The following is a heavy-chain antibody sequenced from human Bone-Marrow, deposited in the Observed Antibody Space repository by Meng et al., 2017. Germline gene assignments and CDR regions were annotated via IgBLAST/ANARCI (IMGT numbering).Heavy chain of an antibody. V-gene: IGHV3-21*04. D-gene: IGHD6-13*01. CDR3: ARLLWQQLVLAFDI. CDR2: ISSSSSYI. J-gene: IGHJ3*02. CDR1: GFTFSSYS. Sequence: GESLKISCAASGFTFSSYSMNWVRQAPGKGLEWVSSISSSSSYIYYADSVKGRFTISRDNAKNSLYLQMNSLRAEDTAVYYCARLLWQQLVLAFDIWGQGTMVTVSS.